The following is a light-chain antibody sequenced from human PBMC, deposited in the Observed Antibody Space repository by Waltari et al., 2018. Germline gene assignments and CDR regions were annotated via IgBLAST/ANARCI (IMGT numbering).Light chain of an antibody. CDR1: SSDVGGYNY. J-gene: IGLJ2*01. CDR3: CSYAGP. V-gene: IGLV2-11*01. CDR2: DVT. Sequence: QSALTQPRSVSGSPGQSVAISCTGTSSDVGGYNYVSWYQHHPGQAPKLMIYDVTKRPSGVPDRFCGSKSGNTASLTISGLQADDEADYYCCSYAGPFGGGTKLTVL.